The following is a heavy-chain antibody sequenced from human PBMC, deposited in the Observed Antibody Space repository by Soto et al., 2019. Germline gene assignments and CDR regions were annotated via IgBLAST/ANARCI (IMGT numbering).Heavy chain of an antibody. CDR1: GYIFTCYG. CDR3: SRLPGDATSSPPHGFDY. D-gene: IGHD5-12*01. J-gene: IGHJ4*02. Sequence: QVQLVQSGAAVEKPGASVKVSCKASGYIFTCYGITWVRQAPGHGLEWMGWISAYKGDTKYAQTVQDRVTITTDPAKRTAYMERRGLTSDDTAGYYCSRLPGDATSSPPHGFDYWGQGTLVTVSP. V-gene: IGHV1-18*01. CDR2: ISAYKGDT.